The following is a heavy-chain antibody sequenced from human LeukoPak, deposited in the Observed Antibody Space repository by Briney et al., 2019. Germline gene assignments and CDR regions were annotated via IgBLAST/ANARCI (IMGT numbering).Heavy chain of an antibody. V-gene: IGHV3-30-3*01. Sequence: PGRSLRLSCAASGFTFSSYAMHWVRQAPGKGLAWVAVISYDGSNKYYADSVKGRFTISRDNSKNTLYLQMNSLRAEDTAVYYCARDRSPPIVGATTGYFDYWGQGTLVTVSS. CDR1: GFTFSSYA. CDR3: ARDRSPPIVGATTGYFDY. D-gene: IGHD1-26*01. J-gene: IGHJ4*02. CDR2: ISYDGSNK.